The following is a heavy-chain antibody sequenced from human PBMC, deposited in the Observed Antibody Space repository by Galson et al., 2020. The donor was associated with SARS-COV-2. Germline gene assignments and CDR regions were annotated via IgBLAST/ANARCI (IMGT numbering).Heavy chain of an antibody. CDR2: ISGSGGST. V-gene: IGHV3-23*01. D-gene: IGHD6-13*01. CDR3: AKENGSSSGNYYGMDV. Sequence: GGSLRLSCAASGFTFSSYAMSWVRQAPGKGLEWVSAISGSGGSTYYADSVKGRFTISRDNSKNKLYLQMNSLRAEDTAVYYCAKENGSSSGNYYGMDVWGQGTTVTVSS. J-gene: IGHJ6*02. CDR1: GFTFSSYA.